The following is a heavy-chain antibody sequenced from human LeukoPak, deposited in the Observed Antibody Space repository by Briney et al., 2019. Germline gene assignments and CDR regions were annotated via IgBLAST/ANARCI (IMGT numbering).Heavy chain of an antibody. V-gene: IGHV3-33*01. Sequence: GRSLRLSCAASGFAFSSYGMHWVRQAPGKGLEWVAVIWYDGSNKYYADSVKGRFTISRDNSKNTLYLQMNSLRAEDTALYYCARELYGDYSNWFDPWGQGTPVTVSS. D-gene: IGHD4-17*01. CDR3: ARELYGDYSNWFDP. CDR2: IWYDGSNK. CDR1: GFAFSSYG. J-gene: IGHJ5*02.